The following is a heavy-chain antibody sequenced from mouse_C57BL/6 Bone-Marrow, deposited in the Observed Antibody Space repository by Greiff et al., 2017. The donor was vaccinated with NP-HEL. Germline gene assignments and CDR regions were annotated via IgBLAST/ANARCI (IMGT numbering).Heavy chain of an antibody. CDR3: ARLATTVVPPWFAY. CDR1: GYTFTSYW. CDR2: IHPNSGST. D-gene: IGHD1-1*01. V-gene: IGHV1-64*01. Sequence: VQLQQPGAELVKPGASVKLSCKASGYTFTSYWMHWVKQRPGQGLEWIGMIHPNSGSTNYNEKFKSKATLTVDKSSSTAYMQLSSLTSEDSAVYYCARLATTVVPPWFAYWGQGTLVTVSA. J-gene: IGHJ3*01.